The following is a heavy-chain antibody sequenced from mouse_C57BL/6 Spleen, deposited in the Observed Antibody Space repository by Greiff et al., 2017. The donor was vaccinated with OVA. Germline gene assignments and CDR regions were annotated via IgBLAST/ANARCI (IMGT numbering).Heavy chain of an antibody. V-gene: IGHV1-69*01. J-gene: IGHJ3*01. CDR3: ASEDSFAY. CDR2: IDPSDSYT. Sequence: QLQQPGAELVMPGASVKLSCKASGYTFTSYWMHWVKQRPGQGLEWIGEIDPSDSYTNYNQKFKGKSTLTVDKSSSTAYMQLSSLTSEDSAVYYCASEDSFAYWGQGTLVTVSA. CDR1: GYTFTSYW.